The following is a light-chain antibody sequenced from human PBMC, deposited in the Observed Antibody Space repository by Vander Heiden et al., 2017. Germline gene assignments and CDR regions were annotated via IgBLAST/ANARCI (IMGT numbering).Light chain of an antibody. CDR1: QNIGNK. J-gene: IGKJ4*01. CDR3: QQYDNWPPLT. Sequence: EIVMTQSPDTLSVSPGEGATPSCRPSQNIGNKVSWYQQKPGQAPRLLIYDGSTRATGTPARFSGTGSGTEFTLTISSLQSEDFAIYYCQQYDNWPPLTFGGGTKVDIK. V-gene: IGKV3-15*01. CDR2: DGS.